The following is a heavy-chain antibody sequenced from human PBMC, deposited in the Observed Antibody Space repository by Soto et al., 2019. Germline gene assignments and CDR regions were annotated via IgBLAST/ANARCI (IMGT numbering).Heavy chain of an antibody. CDR1: GYAFSNFW. Sequence: GESLKISCHCSGYAFSNFWIAWVRQLPGKGLEWMGIIYPGDYETRYSPSFHGKVTISADRSIGTAYLQWSSLEASDSAFYFCARSPRSSPYFDYWGKGALVTVSS. CDR3: ARSPRSSPYFDY. CDR2: IYPGDYET. D-gene: IGHD6-13*01. V-gene: IGHV5-51*01. J-gene: IGHJ4*02.